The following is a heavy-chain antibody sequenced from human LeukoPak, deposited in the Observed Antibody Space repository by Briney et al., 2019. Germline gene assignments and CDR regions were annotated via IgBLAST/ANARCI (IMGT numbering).Heavy chain of an antibody. CDR2: IYPGDSDT. J-gene: IGHJ3*02. D-gene: IGHD5-18*01. V-gene: IGHV5-51*01. Sequence: PGESLQISCKGSGYIFTSYWIGWVRQLPGKGLEWMGIIYPGDSDTRYSPSFQGQVTISADKSISTAYLQWSSLKASDTAMYYCARHNQLFGVAFDIWGQGTMVTVSS. CDR3: ARHNQLFGVAFDI. CDR1: GYIFTSYW.